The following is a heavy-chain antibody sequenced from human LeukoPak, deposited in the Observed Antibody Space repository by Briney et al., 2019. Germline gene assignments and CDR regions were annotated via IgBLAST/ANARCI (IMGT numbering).Heavy chain of an antibody. V-gene: IGHV1-2*02. CDR2: INPNSGGT. Sequence: GGSLRLSCAVSGFTFSTYAMHWVRQAPGQGLEWMGWINPNSGGTNYAQKFQGRVTMTGDTSISTAYMELSRLRSDDTAVYYCARVYGWEMATRTFDYWGQGTLVTVSS. J-gene: IGHJ4*02. CDR1: GFTFSTYA. CDR3: ARVYGWEMATRTFDY. D-gene: IGHD5-24*01.